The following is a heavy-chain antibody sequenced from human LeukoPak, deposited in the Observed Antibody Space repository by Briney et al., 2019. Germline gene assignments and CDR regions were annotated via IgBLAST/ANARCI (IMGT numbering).Heavy chain of an antibody. J-gene: IGHJ4*02. CDR2: IYYSGST. V-gene: IGHV4-31*03. D-gene: IGHD6-13*01. CDR1: GGSISSGGYY. CDR3: ARGSYVGSWSPYVDY. Sequence: SETLSLTCTVSGGSISSGGYYWSWIRQHPGNGLDWIGYIYYSGSTYYNPSLKSRVTISVDTSKNQFSLKLSSVTAADTAVYYCARGSYVGSWSPYVDYWGQGTLVTVSS.